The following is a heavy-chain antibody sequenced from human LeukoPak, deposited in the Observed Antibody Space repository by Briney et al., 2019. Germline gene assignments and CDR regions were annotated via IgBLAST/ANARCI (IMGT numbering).Heavy chain of an antibody. J-gene: IGHJ4*02. CDR3: ARDHGIPGSGSYKFDY. CDR2: ISSASTYI. D-gene: IGHD3-10*01. V-gene: IGHV3-21*06. CDR1: GFTFSRYS. Sequence: GGSLRLSCAPSGFTFSRYSMNWVRQAPGKGLEWVSSISSASTYIYYADSVKGRFTISRDYAKNLLYLQMNSLRVEDTAVYYCARDHGIPGSGSYKFDYWGQGTLVPVSS.